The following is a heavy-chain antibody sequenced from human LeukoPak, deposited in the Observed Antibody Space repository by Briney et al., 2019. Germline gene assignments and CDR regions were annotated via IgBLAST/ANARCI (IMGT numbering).Heavy chain of an antibody. Sequence: SQALSLTCTVSGVSISSGDYSWSWIRQPAGKGLEWVGRIYRSGTTNYNPSLKSRLSMSVDTSRNQFSLKLNSVTAADTAVYYCARDRGVEVPTAPYYYYYMDVWGKGTTVTVSS. D-gene: IGHD2-2*01. CDR2: IYRSGTT. V-gene: IGHV4-61*02. J-gene: IGHJ6*03. CDR1: GVSISSGDYS. CDR3: ARDRGVEVPTAPYYYYYMDV.